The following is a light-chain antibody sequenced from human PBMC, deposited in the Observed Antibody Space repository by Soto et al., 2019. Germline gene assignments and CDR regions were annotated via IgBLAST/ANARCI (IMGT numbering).Light chain of an antibody. CDR2: EVT. J-gene: IGLJ3*02. Sequence: QSALTQPASVSGSPGQPITISCTGTSSDVGANNYVSWYQHHPGKAPKLLIYEVTNRPSGVSSRFSGSKSGNTASLTISGLQAEDEGDYYCSSYTTSDTWVFGGGTKLTVL. V-gene: IGLV2-14*01. CDR1: SSDVGANNY. CDR3: SSYTTSDTWV.